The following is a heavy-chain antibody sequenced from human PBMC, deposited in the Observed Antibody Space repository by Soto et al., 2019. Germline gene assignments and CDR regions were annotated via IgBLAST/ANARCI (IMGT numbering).Heavy chain of an antibody. J-gene: IGHJ5*02. CDR3: ARHWAGYCSSTTCYKFDX. Sequence: SETLSLTFTVSGGSISSISYYWGWIRQPPGKGLEWIGSIYYSGSTYYNPSLKSRVTISVDTSKNQLSLRLSSVTAADTAVYYCARHWAGYCSSTTCYKFDXWGLGTLLTVSX. CDR1: GGSISSISYY. V-gene: IGHV4-39*01. CDR2: IYYSGST. D-gene: IGHD2-2*02.